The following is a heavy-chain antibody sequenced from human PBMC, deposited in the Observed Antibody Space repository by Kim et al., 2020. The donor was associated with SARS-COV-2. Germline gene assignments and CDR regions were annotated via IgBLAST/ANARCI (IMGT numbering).Heavy chain of an antibody. D-gene: IGHD3-10*01. J-gene: IGHJ4*02. Sequence: RFTISRDNAKNSLYLKMNSLRAEDTALYYCAKDRGITMVRGVTPRGYFDYWGQGTLVTVSS. CDR3: AKDRGITMVRGVTPRGYFDY. V-gene: IGHV3-9*01.